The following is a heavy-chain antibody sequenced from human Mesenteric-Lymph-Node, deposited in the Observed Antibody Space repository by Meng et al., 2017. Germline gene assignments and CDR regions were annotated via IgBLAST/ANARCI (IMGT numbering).Heavy chain of an antibody. J-gene: IGHJ4*02. V-gene: IGHV3-30*01. Sequence: QVQLQESGPGLVKPSQTLSLTCTVSGGSISSGDYYWSWVRQAPGKGLEWVAVISYDGSNKYYADSVKGRFTISRDNSKNTLYLQMNSLRAEDTAVYYCASSATVVTPSDYWGQGTLVTVSS. CDR1: GGSISSGD. D-gene: IGHD4-23*01. CDR2: ISYDGSNK. CDR3: ASSATVVTPSDY.